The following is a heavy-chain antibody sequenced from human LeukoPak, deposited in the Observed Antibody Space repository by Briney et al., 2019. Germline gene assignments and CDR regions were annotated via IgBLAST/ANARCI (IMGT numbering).Heavy chain of an antibody. Sequence: SETLSLTCTVSGGSISSYYWSWIRQPAGKGLEWIGRIYTSGSTNYNPSLKSRVTMSVDTSKNQFSLKLSSVTAADTAVYYCARGFPPYDFWSGPTNYYFDYWGQGTLVTVSS. CDR2: IYTSGST. CDR3: ARGFPPYDFWSGPTNYYFDY. CDR1: GGSISSYY. V-gene: IGHV4-4*07. J-gene: IGHJ4*02. D-gene: IGHD3-3*01.